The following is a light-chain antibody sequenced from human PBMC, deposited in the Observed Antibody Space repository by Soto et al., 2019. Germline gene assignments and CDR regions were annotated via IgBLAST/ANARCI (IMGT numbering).Light chain of an antibody. CDR1: SGSIASNY. CDR3: QSYDSSIHVV. CDR2: EDN. V-gene: IGLV6-57*01. Sequence: NFMLTQPHSVSESPGKTVTISCTRSSGSIASNYVQWYQQRPGSSPTTVIYEDNQRPSGVPDRFSGSIDSSSNSASLTISGLKTEDEAEYYCQSYDSSIHVVFGGGTKLTVL. J-gene: IGLJ2*01.